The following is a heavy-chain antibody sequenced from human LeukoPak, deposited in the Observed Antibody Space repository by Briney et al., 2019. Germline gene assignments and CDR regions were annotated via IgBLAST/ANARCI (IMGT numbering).Heavy chain of an antibody. CDR3: ARDPQFDWFDY. CDR2: ISAYNGNT. D-gene: IGHD3-9*01. J-gene: IGHJ4*02. Sequence: ASVKVSCKASGCTFTSYGISWVRQAPGQGLEWMGWISAYNGNTNYAQKLQGRVTMTTDTSTSTAYMGLRSLRSDDTAVYYCARDPQFDWFDYWGQGTLVTVSS. V-gene: IGHV1-18*01. CDR1: GCTFTSYG.